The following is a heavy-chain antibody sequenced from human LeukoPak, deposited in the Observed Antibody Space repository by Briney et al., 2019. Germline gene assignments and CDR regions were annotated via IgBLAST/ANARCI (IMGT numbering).Heavy chain of an antibody. CDR2: IYYSGST. D-gene: IGHD6-13*01. CDR3: AKDPAATGPLFGFVDY. CDR1: GGSISSYY. Sequence: SETLSLTCTVSGGSISSYYWSWIRQPPGKGLEWIGYIYYSGSTNYNPSLKSRVTISVDTSKNQFSLKLSSVTAADTAVYYCAKDPAATGPLFGFVDYWGQGILVTVSS. J-gene: IGHJ4*02. V-gene: IGHV4-59*12.